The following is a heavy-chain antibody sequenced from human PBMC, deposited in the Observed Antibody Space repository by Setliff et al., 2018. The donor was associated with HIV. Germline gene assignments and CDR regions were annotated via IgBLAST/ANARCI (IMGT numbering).Heavy chain of an antibody. CDR2: INQERTT. J-gene: IGHJ3*02. CDR1: RGSFSHYY. V-gene: IGHV4-34*01. D-gene: IGHD1-1*01. CDR3: ARVFPPTRGATTNTPPGVFDI. Sequence: SETLSLTCAVYRGSFSHYYWTWIRQSPGKGLEWIAEINQERTTFYTPSLKSRVTMSLDTSRNEVSLRLSSVTAADTATYFCARVFPPTRGATTNTPPGVFDIWGQGTMVTVSS.